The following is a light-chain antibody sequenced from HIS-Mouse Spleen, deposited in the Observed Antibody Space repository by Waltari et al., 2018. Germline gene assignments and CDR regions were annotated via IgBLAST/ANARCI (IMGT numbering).Light chain of an antibody. V-gene: IGKV2-30*02. J-gene: IGKJ1*01. CDR2: KVS. CDR3: MQGTHWPPWT. Sequence: DVVMTQSPLSLPVTLGQPASISCRSSQSLVHSDGNTYLNWFQQRPGQSPRRLIYKVSNRDSGVPDRFSGGGSCTDFTLKISRVEAEDVGVYYCMQGTHWPPWTFGQGTKVEIK. CDR1: QSLVHSDGNTY.